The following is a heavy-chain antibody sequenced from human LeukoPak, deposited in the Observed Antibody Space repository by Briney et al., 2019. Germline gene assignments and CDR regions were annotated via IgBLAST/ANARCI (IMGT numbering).Heavy chain of an antibody. CDR2: ISSSSSTI. Sequence: GGSLRLSCAASGFTFSSYSMNWVRQAPGKGLEWVSYISSSSSTIYYADSVKGRFTISRDNAKNSLYLQMNSLRAEDTAVYYCARSRRYTIGAFDYWGQGTLVTVSS. J-gene: IGHJ4*02. D-gene: IGHD3-16*01. CDR1: GFTFSSYS. V-gene: IGHV3-48*04. CDR3: ARSRRYTIGAFDY.